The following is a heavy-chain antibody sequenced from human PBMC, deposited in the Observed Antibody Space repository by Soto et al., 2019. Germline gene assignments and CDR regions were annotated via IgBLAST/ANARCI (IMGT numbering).Heavy chain of an antibody. Sequence: QVQLQESGPGLVKPSGTLSLTCAVSSGSIFSSNWWSWVRQPPGKGLEWIGETRNSGGANYNPSLHRRVTITADRSKNPFCLELRSVTAADPAVYYCASHLVMSGTRGFDNWGLGARVTVSS. CDR2: TRNSGGA. V-gene: IGHV4-4*02. CDR3: ASHLVMSGTRGFDN. J-gene: IGHJ4*02. CDR1: SGSIFSSNW. D-gene: IGHD6-13*01.